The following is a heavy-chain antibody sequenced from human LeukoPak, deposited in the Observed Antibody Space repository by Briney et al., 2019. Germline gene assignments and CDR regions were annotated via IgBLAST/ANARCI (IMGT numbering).Heavy chain of an antibody. J-gene: IGHJ4*02. CDR3: ATEMAAAALGGSYQFDY. CDR2: IYYSGST. V-gene: IGHV4-39*02. Sequence: SETLSLTCTVSGGSISSSSYYWGWIRQPPGKGLEWIGSIYYSGSTYYNPSLKSRVTISVDTSKNQFSLKLSSVTAADTAVYYCATEMAAAALGGSYQFDYWGQGTLVTVSS. CDR1: GGSISSSSYY. D-gene: IGHD1-26*01.